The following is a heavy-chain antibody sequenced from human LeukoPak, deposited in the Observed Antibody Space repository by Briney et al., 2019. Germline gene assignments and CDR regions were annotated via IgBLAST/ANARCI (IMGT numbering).Heavy chain of an antibody. Sequence: SQALSLTCVISGDSVSSNSAAWNWIRQSPSRGLEWLGRTYYRSKWGNDYAVSVKSRITINPDTSKNQFSLQLNSVIPEDTAVYYCVRKLSGAFDIWGQGTMVTVSS. CDR3: VRKLSGAFDI. D-gene: IGHD2/OR15-2a*01. V-gene: IGHV6-1*01. CDR2: TYYRSKWGN. CDR1: GDSVSSNSAA. J-gene: IGHJ3*02.